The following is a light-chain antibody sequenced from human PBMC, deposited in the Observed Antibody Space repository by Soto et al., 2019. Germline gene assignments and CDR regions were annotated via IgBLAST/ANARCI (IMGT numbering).Light chain of an antibody. J-gene: IGLJ1*01. Sequence: QSALTQPASVSGSPGQSIAISCTGTSSDVGSYDLVSWYQQHPGKAPKLMIYEVTKRPSGVSSRFSGSKSGNTASLTISGLQAADDADYYCCSSAGGGTYVFGTGTKLTVL. CDR1: SSDVGSYDL. CDR3: CSSAGGGTYV. V-gene: IGLV2-23*02. CDR2: EVT.